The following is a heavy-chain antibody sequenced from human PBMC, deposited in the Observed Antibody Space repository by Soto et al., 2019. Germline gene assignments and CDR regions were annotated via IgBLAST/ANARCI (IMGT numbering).Heavy chain of an antibody. CDR1: GGTFSSLG. D-gene: IGHD5-12*01. V-gene: IGHV1-69*01. J-gene: IGHJ4*02. Sequence: QVQLVQSGAEVQRPGSSVKVSCEASGGTFSSLGFTWVRQAPGQGLEWMGGIIPISGRTTFAPKFLGRVTITADESTRTTYMELPALTSDDTAIYYCATRGTQGRWLEFADYWGQGTLVTVSS. CDR2: IIPISGRT. CDR3: ATRGTQGRWLEFADY.